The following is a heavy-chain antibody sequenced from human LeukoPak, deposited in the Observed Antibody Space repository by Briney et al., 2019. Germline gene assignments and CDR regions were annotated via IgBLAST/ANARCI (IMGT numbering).Heavy chain of an antibody. CDR2: ISGFNGNT. Sequence: ASVKVSCKASGYTFTSYRISWVRQAPGQGLEWMGWISGFNGNTNYAQKFQGRVTMTTDTSTSTAYMDLRSLRSDDTAVYYCARAQYSSGWYVDYWGQGTLVSVSS. CDR3: ARAQYSSGWYVDY. D-gene: IGHD6-19*01. CDR1: GYTFTSYR. V-gene: IGHV1-18*01. J-gene: IGHJ4*02.